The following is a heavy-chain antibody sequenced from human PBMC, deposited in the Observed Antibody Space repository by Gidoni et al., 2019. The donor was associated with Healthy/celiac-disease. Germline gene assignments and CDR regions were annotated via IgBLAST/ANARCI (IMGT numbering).Heavy chain of an antibody. D-gene: IGHD2-15*01. CDR3: AKEGGGSGYYFDY. CDR1: GFNFAAYA. V-gene: IGHV3-43D*03. CDR2: ISWDGGST. Sequence: EVQLVESGGVVVQPGGSLRLSCAASGFNFAAYAMHWVRQAPGKGLEWVSLISWDGGSTYYADSVKGRFTISRDNSKNSLYLQMNSLRAEDTALYYCAKEGGGSGYYFDYWGQGTLVTVSS. J-gene: IGHJ4*02.